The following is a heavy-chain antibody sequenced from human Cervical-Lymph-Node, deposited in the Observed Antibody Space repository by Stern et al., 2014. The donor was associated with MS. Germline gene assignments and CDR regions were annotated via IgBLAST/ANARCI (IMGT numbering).Heavy chain of an antibody. CDR1: GGTFSSYA. CDR2: IHPIIGTA. V-gene: IGHV1-69*01. Sequence: QVQLMQSGAEVKKPGSSVKVSCKASGGTFSSYAISWVRQAPGQGLEWMGGIHPIIGTASYAQKFQARVTITAAESTSPAYMELSSLRSEDTAVYYCARGELKEGLVRGMDVWGQGTTVTVSS. CDR3: ARGELKEGLVRGMDV. J-gene: IGHJ6*02. D-gene: IGHD1-26*01.